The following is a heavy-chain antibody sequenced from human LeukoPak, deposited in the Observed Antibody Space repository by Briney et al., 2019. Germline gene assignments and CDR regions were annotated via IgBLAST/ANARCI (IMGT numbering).Heavy chain of an antibody. CDR1: GFSLNGYW. Sequence: GGSLRLSCAASGFSLNGYWXXXXXQAAGXXXXXXXXMNSAGTTINYADSXXGXXXXXRDNAGNALHLHMSSLRADDTAIYYCIREIQVXASASLGYWGQGTLVTVSS. D-gene: IGHD3-16*01. J-gene: IGHJ4*01. V-gene: IGHV3-74*01. CDR2: MNSAGTTI. CDR3: IREIQVXASASLGY.